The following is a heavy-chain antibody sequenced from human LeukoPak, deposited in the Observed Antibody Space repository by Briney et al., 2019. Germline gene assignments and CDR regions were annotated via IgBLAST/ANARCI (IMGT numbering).Heavy chain of an antibody. Sequence: ASVTVSCTVSGYSLTDLSMHWVRQAPGKGLEWMGGYDPEHEETIYAQKFQGRVTMTEDTSSDTAYMELSSLRSEDTAVYYCITPLGYCSSASCRHGMDVWGQGTTVIVS. CDR1: GYSLTDLS. D-gene: IGHD2-2*01. V-gene: IGHV1-24*01. CDR2: YDPEHEET. CDR3: ITPLGYCSSASCRHGMDV. J-gene: IGHJ6*02.